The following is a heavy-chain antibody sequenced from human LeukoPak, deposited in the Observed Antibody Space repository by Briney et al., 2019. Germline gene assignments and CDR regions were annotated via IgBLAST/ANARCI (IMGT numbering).Heavy chain of an antibody. CDR2: LYYSGST. J-gene: IGHJ5*02. CDR1: GGSISSSSYY. Sequence: SETLSLTCTVSGGSISSSSYYWGWIRQPPGKGLEWIGSLYYSGSTYYNPSLKSRVTISVDTSKNQFSLKLSSVTAADTAVYYCARRASWFDPWGQGTLVTVSS. CDR3: ARRASWFDP. V-gene: IGHV4-39*01.